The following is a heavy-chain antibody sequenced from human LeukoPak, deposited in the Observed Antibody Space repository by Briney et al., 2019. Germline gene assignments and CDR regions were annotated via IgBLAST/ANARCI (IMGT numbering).Heavy chain of an antibody. V-gene: IGHV3-11*04. Sequence: GGPLRLSCAASGFTFSDYYMSWIRQAPGKGLEWVSYISSSGSTIYYADSVKGRFTISRDNAKNSLYLQMNSLRAEDTAVYYCARDIVLMEYAIARWFYPWVQGTLVTVSS. CDR3: ARDIVLMEYAIARWFYP. CDR2: ISSSGSTI. CDR1: GFTFSDYY. D-gene: IGHD2-8*01. J-gene: IGHJ5*02.